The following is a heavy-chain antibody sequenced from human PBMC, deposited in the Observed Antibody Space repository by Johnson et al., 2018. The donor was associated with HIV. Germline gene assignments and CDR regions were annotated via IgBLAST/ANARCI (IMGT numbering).Heavy chain of an antibody. V-gene: IGHV3-74*02. J-gene: IGHJ3*02. CDR1: GFTFNVHR. CDR2: ISPDESKT. D-gene: IGHD1-26*01. Sequence: VQLVESGGGLVQSRRSLRLSCAASGFTFNVHRMNWVRQAPGKGPVWVSRISPDESKTDYADSVKGRFTISRDNAKNTLHLQMNSLRGEDTAVYYCARGGRYSESVNDAHDIWGQGTKVTVSS. CDR3: ARGGRYSESVNDAHDI.